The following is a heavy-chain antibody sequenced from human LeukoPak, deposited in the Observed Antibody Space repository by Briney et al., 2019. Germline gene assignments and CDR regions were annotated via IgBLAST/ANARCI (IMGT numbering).Heavy chain of an antibody. CDR2: IYYTGTT. CDR3: ARGMRYSSAYYFDY. D-gene: IGHD6-25*01. V-gene: IGHV4-39*01. Sequence: SDTLSLTCTVSGVSISSISYYWGWGRQSPGRGLEWIGTIYYTGTTYYNPSLRSRVTISLNTSKNQFSLKLNSVTAADTAVYYCARGMRYSSAYYFDYWGQGTLVTVSS. J-gene: IGHJ4*02. CDR1: GVSISSISYY.